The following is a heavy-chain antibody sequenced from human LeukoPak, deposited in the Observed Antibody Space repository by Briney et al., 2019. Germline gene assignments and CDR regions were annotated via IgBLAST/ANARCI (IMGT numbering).Heavy chain of an antibody. J-gene: IGHJ6*02. V-gene: IGHV1-69*13. Sequence: GASVKVSCKASGYTFTSYAISWVRQAPGQGLEWMGGIIPIFGTANYAQKFQGRVTITADESTSTAYMELSSLRSEDTAVYYCARVSLGSYYYYYGMDVWGQGTTVTVSS. CDR1: GYTFTSYA. CDR3: ARVSLGSYYYYYGMDV. D-gene: IGHD2-15*01. CDR2: IIPIFGTA.